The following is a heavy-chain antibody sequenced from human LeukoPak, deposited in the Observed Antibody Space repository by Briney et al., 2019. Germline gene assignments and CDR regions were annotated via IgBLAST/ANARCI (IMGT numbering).Heavy chain of an antibody. D-gene: IGHD3-10*01. CDR1: GDSISSYY. J-gene: IGHJ5*02. CDR2: MYVSGST. Sequence: PSETLSLTCTVSGDSISSYYWSWIRQPAGKGLEWIGRMYVSGSTNYNPSLKSRVTMSVDTSKNQFSLKMTSVTAADTAFYYCARDMVRGVKAYLSWFDPWGQGTLVTVSS. V-gene: IGHV4-4*07. CDR3: ARDMVRGVKAYLSWFDP.